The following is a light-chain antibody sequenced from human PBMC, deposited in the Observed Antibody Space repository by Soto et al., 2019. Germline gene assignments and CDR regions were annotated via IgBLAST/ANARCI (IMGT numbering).Light chain of an antibody. V-gene: IGKV1-39*01. CDR1: QIIGNY. CDR3: QQSFNTPIT. Sequence: DIQMTQSPSSLSASVGDRLTITCRASQIIGNYLNWFQQRPGKAPKLLIYGASNLQRGVPSRFSGSGSGTDFTLTISSLQPEDFATYYCQQSFNTPITFGQGTRLDIK. J-gene: IGKJ5*01. CDR2: GAS.